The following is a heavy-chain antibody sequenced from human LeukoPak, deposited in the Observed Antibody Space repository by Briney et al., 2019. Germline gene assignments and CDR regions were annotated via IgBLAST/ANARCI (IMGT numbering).Heavy chain of an antibody. CDR1: GGSISSGSYY. CDR3: ARDRRYFDWSLVDAFDI. Sequence: SSETLSLTCTVSGGSISSGSYYWSWIRQPAGKGLEWIGRIYTSGSTNYNPSLKSRVTISVDTSKNQFSLKLSSVTAADTAVYYCARDRRYFDWSLVDAFDIWGQGTMVTVSS. D-gene: IGHD3-9*01. CDR2: IYTSGST. J-gene: IGHJ3*02. V-gene: IGHV4-61*02.